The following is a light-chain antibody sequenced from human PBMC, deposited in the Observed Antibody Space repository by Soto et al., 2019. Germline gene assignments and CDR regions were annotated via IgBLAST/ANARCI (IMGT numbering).Light chain of an antibody. CDR1: GSDIGYFNY. V-gene: IGLV2-14*01. CDR3: KSYAVGSTYV. Sequence: QSALTQPASVSGSPGQSITIYCTGTGSDIGYFNYVSWYQQQPGKAPKLMIYEVDNRPSGVSIRFSGSKSGSTASLTISGLQAEDEADYYCKSYAVGSTYVFGTGTKLTVL. CDR2: EVD. J-gene: IGLJ1*01.